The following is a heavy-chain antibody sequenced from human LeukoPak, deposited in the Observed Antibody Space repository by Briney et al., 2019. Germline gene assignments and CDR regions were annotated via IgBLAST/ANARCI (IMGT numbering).Heavy chain of an antibody. Sequence: SVTVSCKASGGTFSSYAISWVRQAPGQGLEWMGGIIPIFGTANYAQKFQGRVTITADESTSTAYMELSSLRSEDTAVYYCARGDLPDWIFGVVTAPRYYYGMDVWGQGTTVTVSS. J-gene: IGHJ6*02. CDR3: ARGDLPDWIFGVVTAPRYYYGMDV. CDR2: IIPIFGTA. V-gene: IGHV1-69*13. CDR1: GGTFSSYA. D-gene: IGHD3-3*01.